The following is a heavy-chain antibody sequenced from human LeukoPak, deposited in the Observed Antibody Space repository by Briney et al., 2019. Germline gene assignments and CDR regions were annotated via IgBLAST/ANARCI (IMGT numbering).Heavy chain of an antibody. CDR3: ARAATMVRGVIKYAFDI. D-gene: IGHD3-10*01. Sequence: SETLSLTCTVSGGSISSGSYYWSWIRQPAGKGLEWIGRIYTSGSTNYNPSLKSRVTISVDTSKNQFSLKLSSVTAADTAVYYCARAATMVRGVIKYAFDIWGQGTMVTVSS. CDR1: GGSISSGSYY. CDR2: IYTSGST. J-gene: IGHJ3*02. V-gene: IGHV4-61*02.